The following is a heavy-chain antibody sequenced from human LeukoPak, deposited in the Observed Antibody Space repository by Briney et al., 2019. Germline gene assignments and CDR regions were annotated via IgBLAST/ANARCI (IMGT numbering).Heavy chain of an antibody. Sequence: ASVKVSCKASGYTFTSYYMHWVRQAPGQGLEWMGIINPSGGSTGYAQKFQGRVTMTRDTSTSTVYMELSSLRSEDTAVYYCARARTTGTTDDAFDIWGQGTMITVSS. D-gene: IGHD1-1*01. J-gene: IGHJ3*02. CDR2: INPSGGST. CDR3: ARARTTGTTDDAFDI. V-gene: IGHV1-46*01. CDR1: GYTFTSYY.